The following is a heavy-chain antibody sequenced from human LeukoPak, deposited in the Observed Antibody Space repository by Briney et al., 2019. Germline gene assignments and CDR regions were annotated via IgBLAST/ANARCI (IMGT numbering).Heavy chain of an antibody. V-gene: IGHV1-24*01. CDR2: FDPEDGET. D-gene: IGHD1-26*01. CDR1: GYTLTELS. Sequence: ASVKVSCKVSGYTLTELSMHWVRQAPGKGLEWMGGFDPEDGETIYAQKFQGRVTMTEDTSTDTAYMELNSLRSEDTAVYYCATDPRYSGSYYFDYWGQGTLVTVSS. CDR3: ATDPRYSGSYYFDY. J-gene: IGHJ4*02.